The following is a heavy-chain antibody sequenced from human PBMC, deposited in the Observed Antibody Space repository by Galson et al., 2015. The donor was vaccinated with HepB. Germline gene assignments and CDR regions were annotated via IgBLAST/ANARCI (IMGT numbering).Heavy chain of an antibody. CDR3: ARGHCSSTSCDSYWYFDL. CDR2: IWYDGSNK. CDR1: GFTFSSYG. Sequence: SLRLSCAASGFTFSSYGMHWVRQAPGKGLEWVAVIWYDGSNKYYADSVKGRFTISRDNSKNTLYLQMNSLRAEDTAVYYCARGHCSSTSCDSYWYFDLWGRGTLVTVSS. D-gene: IGHD2-2*01. J-gene: IGHJ2*01. V-gene: IGHV3-33*08.